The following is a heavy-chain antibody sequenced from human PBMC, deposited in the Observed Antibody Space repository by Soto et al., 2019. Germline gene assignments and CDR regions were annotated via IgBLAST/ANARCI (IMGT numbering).Heavy chain of an antibody. CDR3: ARGGGELAFIDY. CDR1: GFTFSSYA. D-gene: IGHD3-16*02. V-gene: IGHV3-64*01. Sequence: PGGSLRLSCAASGFTFSSYAMHWVRQAPGKGLEYVSAISSNGGSTYYANSVKGRFTISRDNSKNTLYLQMGSLRAEDMAVYYCARGGGELAFIDYWGQGTLVTVS. J-gene: IGHJ4*02. CDR2: ISSNGGST.